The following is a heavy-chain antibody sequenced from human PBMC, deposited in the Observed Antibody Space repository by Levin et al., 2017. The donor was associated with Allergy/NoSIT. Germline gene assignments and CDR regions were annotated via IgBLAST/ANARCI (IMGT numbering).Heavy chain of an antibody. CDR2: ISGSGGST. CDR3: AKALGFCSSTSCSYYMDV. D-gene: IGHD2-2*01. V-gene: IGHV3-23*01. J-gene: IGHJ6*03. Sequence: VGSLRLSCAASGFTFTSYAMSWVRQAPGKGLEWVSAISGSGGSTYYADSVKGRFTISRNNSEKTLYLQMNSLRAEDTAVYYCAKALGFCSSTSCSYYMDVWGKGTTVTVSS. CDR1: GFTFTSYA.